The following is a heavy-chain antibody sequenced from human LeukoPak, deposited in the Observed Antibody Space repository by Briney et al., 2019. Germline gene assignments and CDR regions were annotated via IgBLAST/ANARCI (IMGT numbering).Heavy chain of an antibody. Sequence: GGSLRLSCAASGFTSSSYWMTWVRQAPGKGLEWVANIKQDGSEKYYVASVKGRFTISRDNAKNSLYLQMDSLRAEDTAVYYCARGESGWYYWGQGTLVTVSS. CDR3: ARGESGWYY. CDR1: GFTSSSYW. CDR2: IKQDGSEK. J-gene: IGHJ4*02. V-gene: IGHV3-7*01. D-gene: IGHD6-19*01.